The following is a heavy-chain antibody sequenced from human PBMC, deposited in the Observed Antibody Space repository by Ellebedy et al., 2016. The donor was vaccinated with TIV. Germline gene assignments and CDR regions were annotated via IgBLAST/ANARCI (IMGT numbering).Heavy chain of an antibody. J-gene: IGHJ4*02. CDR1: GGSISSSSYY. CDR3: ARGGKVPVSDFDY. Sequence: SETLSLTCTVSGGSISSSSYYWGWIRQPPGKGLEWIGSIYYSGSTYYNPSLKSRVTISVDTSKNQFSLKVRSVTAADTAVYYCARGGKVPVSDFDYWGRGTLVTVSS. V-gene: IGHV4-39*07. CDR2: IYYSGST.